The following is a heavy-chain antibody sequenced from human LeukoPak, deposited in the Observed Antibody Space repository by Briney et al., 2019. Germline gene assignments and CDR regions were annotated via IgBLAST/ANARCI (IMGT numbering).Heavy chain of an antibody. J-gene: IGHJ4*02. CDR1: GASFSSGDQY. Sequence: SETLSLTCTVSGASFSSGDQYWNWIRQSPGKGLEWIVSIHPSGMLYNNPSLESRVTISIDTSKNQFSLNLNSVTAADTAVYFRSRGLDSRKLGYWGQGTLVTVSS. V-gene: IGHV4-31*03. D-gene: IGHD3-22*01. CDR3: SRGLDSRKLGY. CDR2: IHPSGML.